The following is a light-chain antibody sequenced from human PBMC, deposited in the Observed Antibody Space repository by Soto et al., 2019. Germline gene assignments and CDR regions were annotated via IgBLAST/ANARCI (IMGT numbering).Light chain of an antibody. CDR3: SSYTTRNTEV. V-gene: IGLV2-14*03. J-gene: IGLJ1*01. Sequence: QFVLTQPASVSGSPGQSISFSCIGTSSDVGAFNYVSWYQHHPGKAPQLIIYDVTSRPSGVSNRFSASKSGNTASLTISGLQAEDEADYYCSSYTTRNTEVFGTGTKVTVL. CDR1: SSDVGAFNY. CDR2: DVT.